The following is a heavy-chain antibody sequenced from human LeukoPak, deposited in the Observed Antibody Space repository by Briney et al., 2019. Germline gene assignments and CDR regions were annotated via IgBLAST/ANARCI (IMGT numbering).Heavy chain of an antibody. V-gene: IGHV1-2*02. CDR3: AKSSRAIVQPTSNAFDP. D-gene: IGHD3-22*01. J-gene: IGHJ3*01. Sequence: ASVKVSCKASGYTFTDYYMHWVRQAPGQGLEWMGWINPNRGGTHYAQNLQGRVTMSRDTSISTAYMELSRLTSDDTAVYYCAKSSRAIVQPTSNAFDPWGQGTMVTVSS. CDR2: INPNRGGT. CDR1: GYTFTDYY.